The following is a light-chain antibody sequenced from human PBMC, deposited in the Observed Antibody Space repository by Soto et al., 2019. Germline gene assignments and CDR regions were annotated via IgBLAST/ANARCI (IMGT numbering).Light chain of an antibody. V-gene: IGLV2-14*01. J-gene: IGLJ1*01. CDR2: NVS. CDR1: SSDVGGYNS. Sequence: QSVLTQPASVSGSPGQSITISCTGTSSDVGGYNSVSWYQQHPGKAPKLMIYNVSNRPSGVSNRFSGSKSGNTASLTISGLQVEDEADYYCSSYTSSTPYVFGTGTKAPVL. CDR3: SSYTSSTPYV.